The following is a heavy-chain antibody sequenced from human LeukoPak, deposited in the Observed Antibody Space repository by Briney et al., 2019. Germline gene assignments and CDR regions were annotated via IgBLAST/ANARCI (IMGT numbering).Heavy chain of an antibody. J-gene: IGHJ4*02. CDR2: ISDSGGRT. CDR1: GITLSNYG. Sequence: GGSLRLSCAVPGITLSNYGMSWVRQAPGKGLEWVAGISDSGGRTKYADSVKGRFTISRDNPKNTLYLQMNSLRAEDKAVYFCAKRGVVIRVILVGFHKEAYYFDSWGQGALVTVSS. D-gene: IGHD3-22*01. CDR3: AKRGVVIRVILVGFHKEAYYFDS. V-gene: IGHV3-23*01.